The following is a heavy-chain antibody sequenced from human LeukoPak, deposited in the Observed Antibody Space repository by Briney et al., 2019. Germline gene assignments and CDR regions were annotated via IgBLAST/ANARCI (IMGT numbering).Heavy chain of an antibody. CDR1: GGSISSYY. CDR2: IYYSGST. Sequence: SETLSLTCTVSGGSISSYYGSWIRQPPGEGLEWSGYIYYSGSTNYNPSLKSRVTISVDTSKNQFSLKLSSVTAADTAVYYCARDSLVVVPAASHYYYYGMDVWGKGTTVTVSS. D-gene: IGHD2-2*01. V-gene: IGHV4-59*01. J-gene: IGHJ6*04. CDR3: ARDSLVVVPAASHYYYYGMDV.